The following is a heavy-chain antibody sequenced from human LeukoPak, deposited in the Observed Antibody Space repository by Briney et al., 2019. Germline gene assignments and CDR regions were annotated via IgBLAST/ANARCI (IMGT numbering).Heavy chain of an antibody. Sequence: GGSLRLSCAASGFTFSSYGMSWVRQAPGKGLEWVSGINWNGGSTGCADSVKGRFTISRDNAKNSLYLQMNSLRAEDTALYHCARLSGPLLWFGGPEDYYYGMDVWGQGTTVTVSS. CDR2: INWNGGST. CDR3: ARLSGPLLWFGGPEDYYYGMDV. D-gene: IGHD3-10*01. J-gene: IGHJ6*02. CDR1: GFTFSSYG. V-gene: IGHV3-20*01.